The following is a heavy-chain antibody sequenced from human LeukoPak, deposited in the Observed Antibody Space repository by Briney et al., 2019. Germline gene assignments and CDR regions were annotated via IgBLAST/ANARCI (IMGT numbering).Heavy chain of an antibody. CDR2: IYYSGST. J-gene: IGHJ3*02. CDR1: GVSISSYY. Sequence: SETLSLTCTVSGVSISSYYWTWIRQPPGEGLEWIGYIYYSGSTNYNPSLKSRVTISVDTSKNQFSLKLSSVAAADTAVYYCARALQPGVYAFDIWGQGTMVTVSS. CDR3: ARALQPGVYAFDI. D-gene: IGHD6-13*01. V-gene: IGHV4-59*01.